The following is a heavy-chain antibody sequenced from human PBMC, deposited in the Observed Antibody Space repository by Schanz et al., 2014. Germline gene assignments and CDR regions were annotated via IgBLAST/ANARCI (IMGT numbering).Heavy chain of an antibody. CDR3: AKVGPYSGSLGAFDI. CDR1: GFTFSRYW. V-gene: IGHV3-23*04. CDR2: ISGSGGDT. J-gene: IGHJ3*02. D-gene: IGHD1-26*01. Sequence: EVQLVESGGGLVQPGGSLRLCCVASGFTFSRYWMTWVRQAPGKGLEWVSAISGSGGDTYYADSVKGRFTISRDNSKNTLYLQMNSLRAEDSAVYYCAKVGPYSGSLGAFDIWGQGTMVTVSS.